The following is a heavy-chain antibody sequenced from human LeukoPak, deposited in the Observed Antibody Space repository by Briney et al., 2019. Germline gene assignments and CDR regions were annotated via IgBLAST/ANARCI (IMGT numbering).Heavy chain of an antibody. Sequence: GESLKISCKASGYRFTSYWIGWVGQMPGKGLEWMGIFYPGDSDTRYSPSFQGQVTNSADESISTSYLQWNSLKASDTAMYFCARPGFRGAPPDYWGQGTLVTVSS. CDR1: GYRFTSYW. V-gene: IGHV5-51*01. D-gene: IGHD3-10*01. CDR3: ARPGFRGAPPDY. J-gene: IGHJ4*02. CDR2: FYPGDSDT.